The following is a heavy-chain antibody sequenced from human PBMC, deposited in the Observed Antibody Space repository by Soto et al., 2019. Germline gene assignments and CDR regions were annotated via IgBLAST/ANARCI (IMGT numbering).Heavy chain of an antibody. D-gene: IGHD2-15*01. V-gene: IGHV1-58*01. CDR1: GFTFTSSA. CDR2: IVVGSGNT. CDR3: AKDRARWSYYYYGMDV. J-gene: IGHJ6*02. Sequence: GASVKVSCKASGFTFTSSAVQWVRQARGQRLEWIGWIVVGSGNTNYAQKFQERVTITRDMSTSTAYMELSSLRAEDTAVYYCAKDRARWSYYYYGMDVWGQGTTVTVSS.